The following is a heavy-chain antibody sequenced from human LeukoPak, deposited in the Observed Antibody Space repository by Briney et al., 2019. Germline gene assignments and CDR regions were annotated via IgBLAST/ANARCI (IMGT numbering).Heavy chain of an antibody. Sequence: GASVKVSCKASGYTFTGYYMHWVRQAPGQGLEWMGIINPSGGSTSYAQKFQGRVTMTRDMSTSTVYMELSSLRSEDTAVYYCARATIEEEPGDAFDIWGQGTMVTVSS. CDR3: ARATIEEEPGDAFDI. D-gene: IGHD3-9*01. V-gene: IGHV1-46*01. J-gene: IGHJ3*02. CDR1: GYTFTGYY. CDR2: INPSGGST.